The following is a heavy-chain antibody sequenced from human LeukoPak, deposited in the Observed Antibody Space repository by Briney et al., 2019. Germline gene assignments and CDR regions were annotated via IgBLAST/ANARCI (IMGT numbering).Heavy chain of an antibody. Sequence: PSETLSLTCAVYGGSFSGYYWSWLRQPPGKGLEWIGEINHSGSTNYNPSLKIRVPISVDTSKNQFSLKLSSVTAADTAVYYCARQSDYGDYPFDYWGQGTLVTVSS. J-gene: IGHJ4*02. D-gene: IGHD4-17*01. V-gene: IGHV4-34*01. CDR3: ARQSDYGDYPFDY. CDR1: GGSFSGYY. CDR2: INHSGST.